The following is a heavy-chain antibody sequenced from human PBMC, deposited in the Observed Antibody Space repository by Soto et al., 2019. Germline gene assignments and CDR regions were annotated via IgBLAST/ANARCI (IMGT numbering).Heavy chain of an antibody. V-gene: IGHV3-30*18. Sequence: GGSLRLSCAASGFTFSSYGMHWVRQAPGKGLEWVAVISYDGSNKYYADSVKGRFTISRDNSKNTLYLQMNSLRAEDMAVYYCAKVACTNGVCSAYYYYGMDVWGQGTTVTVSS. D-gene: IGHD2-8*01. CDR2: ISYDGSNK. J-gene: IGHJ6*02. CDR3: AKVACTNGVCSAYYYYGMDV. CDR1: GFTFSSYG.